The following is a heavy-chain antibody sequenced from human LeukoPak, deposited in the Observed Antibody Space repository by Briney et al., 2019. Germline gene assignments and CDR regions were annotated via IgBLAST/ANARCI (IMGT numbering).Heavy chain of an antibody. J-gene: IGHJ5*02. Sequence: GGSLRLSCAASGFIITTYAMAWVRQAPGKGLEWVAGILGSGTTYYSDSVKGRFTISKDNSKKMVYLQMNSLRVEDTAIYYCVKDLHYNDGRWEFDPWGQGTLVTVSS. D-gene: IGHD5-24*01. CDR2: ILGSGTT. CDR1: GFIITTYA. V-gene: IGHV3-23*01. CDR3: VKDLHYNDGRWEFDP.